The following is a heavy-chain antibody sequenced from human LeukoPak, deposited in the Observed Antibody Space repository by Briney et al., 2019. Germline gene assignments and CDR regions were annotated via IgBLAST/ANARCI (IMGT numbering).Heavy chain of an antibody. CDR3: AIPNDY. V-gene: IGHV3-30*02. Sequence: GGSLRLSCAASGFTFSNYGIHWVRQAPGKGLEWVAFIRYDGSKKYYADSVKGRFTISRDNAKNSLYLQMNSLRAEDTAVYYCAIPNDYWGQGTLVTVSS. J-gene: IGHJ4*02. CDR2: IRYDGSKK. CDR1: GFTFSNYG.